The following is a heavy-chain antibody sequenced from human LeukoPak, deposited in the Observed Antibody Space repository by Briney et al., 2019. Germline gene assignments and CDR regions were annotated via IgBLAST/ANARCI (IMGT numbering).Heavy chain of an antibody. CDR3: ARGIAVVRDY. CDR2: MNPNSGNT. D-gene: IGHD3-22*01. J-gene: IGHJ4*02. CDR1: GYTFTSYD. Sequence: ASVKVSCKTSGYTFTSYDINWVRQATGQGLEWMGRMNPNSGNTGYAQRFQGRVTMTRNTSISTAYMELSSLRSEDTAVYYCARGIAVVRDYWGQGTLVTVSS. V-gene: IGHV1-8*01.